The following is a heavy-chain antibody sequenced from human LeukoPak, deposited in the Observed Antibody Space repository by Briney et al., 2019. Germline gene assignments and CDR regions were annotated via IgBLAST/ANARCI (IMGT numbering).Heavy chain of an antibody. CDR3: ARWVRGTNFFDY. CDR1: GGSVSSGGFS. D-gene: IGHD1-1*01. J-gene: IGHJ4*02. CDR2: IYYTGNT. Sequence: SETLSLTCTVSGGSVSSGGFSWSWIRRPPGTGLEWINYIYYTGNTDYNPSLKSRVTISVDTSKNQFSLKVYSVTAADTAVYFCARWVRGTNFFDYWGQGTLVTVSS. V-gene: IGHV4-61*08.